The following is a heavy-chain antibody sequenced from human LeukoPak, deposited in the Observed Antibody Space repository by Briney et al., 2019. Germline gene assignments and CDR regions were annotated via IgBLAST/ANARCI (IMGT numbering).Heavy chain of an antibody. D-gene: IGHD6-13*01. CDR1: GFTFSNYW. V-gene: IGHV3-7*02. CDR2: IKQDGSEK. CDR3: E. Sequence: PGGSLRLSCVASGFTFSNYWMSWVRQSPGKGLEWVANIKQDGSEKYYVDSVKGRFTISRDNAGNSLYYCARRIAGSDTGGYFQEWGQATPATVSS. J-gene: IGHJ1*01.